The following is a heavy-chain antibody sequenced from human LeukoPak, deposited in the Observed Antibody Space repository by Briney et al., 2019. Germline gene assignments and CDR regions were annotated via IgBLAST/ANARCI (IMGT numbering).Heavy chain of an antibody. CDR1: GGSISSYY. V-gene: IGHV4-4*07. D-gene: IGHD3-10*01. CDR3: AREGYYGSGSYYNVRAFDI. CDR2: IYTSGST. Sequence: PSESLSLTCTVSGGSISSYYWSWIRQPAGKGLEWIGRIYTSGSTNYNPSLKSRVTMSVDTSKNQFSLKLSSVTAADTAVYYCAREGYYGSGSYYNVRAFDIWGQGTMVTVSS. J-gene: IGHJ3*02.